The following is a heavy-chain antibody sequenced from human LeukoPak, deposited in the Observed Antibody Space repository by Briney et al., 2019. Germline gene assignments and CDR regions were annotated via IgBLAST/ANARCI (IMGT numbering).Heavy chain of an antibody. CDR3: ARARNNYDSSGYSALDY. CDR1: GFTFSSYW. Sequence: PGGSLRLSCAASGFTFSSYWMHWVRQAPGKGLEWVAVIWYDGSNEYYADSVEGRFTISRDNSKNTLYLQMNSLRAEDTAVYYCARARNNYDSSGYSALDYWGQGTLVTVSS. D-gene: IGHD3-22*01. V-gene: IGHV3-33*08. J-gene: IGHJ4*02. CDR2: IWYDGSNE.